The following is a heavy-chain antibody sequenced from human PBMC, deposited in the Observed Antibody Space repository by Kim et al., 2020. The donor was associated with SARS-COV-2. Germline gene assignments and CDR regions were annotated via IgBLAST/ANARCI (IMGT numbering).Heavy chain of an antibody. V-gene: IGHV1-2*05. CDR1: GYTFTTRY. J-gene: IGHJ4*02. CDR2: INPDSGVT. CDR3: ARGKTETIDY. Sequence: ASVKVSCKTSGYTFTTRYLHWVRQAPGHGLEWMGRINPDSGVTDYAQRFQGRVTMTRDKSISTVYMELSSLRSDDTVVYYCARGKTETIDYWGQGTLVTVSS.